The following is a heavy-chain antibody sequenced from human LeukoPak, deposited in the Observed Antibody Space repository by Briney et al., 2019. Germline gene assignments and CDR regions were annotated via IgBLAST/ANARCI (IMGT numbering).Heavy chain of an antibody. CDR2: INPNSGGT. Sequence: ASVKVSCKASGYTFTGYYMHWVRQAPGQGLEWMGWINPNSGGTNYAQKFQGGVTMTRDTSISTAYMELSRLRSDDTAVYYCATNMYPVNYYDSSGSIMDLDYWGQGTLVTVSS. J-gene: IGHJ4*02. D-gene: IGHD3-22*01. CDR3: ATNMYPVNYYDSSGSIMDLDY. CDR1: GYTFTGYY. V-gene: IGHV1-2*02.